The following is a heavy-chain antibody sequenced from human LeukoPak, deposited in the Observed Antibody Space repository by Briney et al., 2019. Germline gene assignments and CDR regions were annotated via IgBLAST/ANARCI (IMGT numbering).Heavy chain of an antibody. D-gene: IGHD6-13*01. CDR3: ARDMGIAAAGTCGY. J-gene: IGHJ4*02. CDR2: ISAYNGNT. V-gene: IGHV1-18*01. Sequence: EASVNVSCKASGYTFTSYGISWVRQAPGQGLEWMGWISAYNGNTNYAQKLQGRVTMTTDTSTSTAYMELRSLRSDDAAVYYCARDMGIAAAGTCGYWGQGTLVTVSS. CDR1: GYTFTSYG.